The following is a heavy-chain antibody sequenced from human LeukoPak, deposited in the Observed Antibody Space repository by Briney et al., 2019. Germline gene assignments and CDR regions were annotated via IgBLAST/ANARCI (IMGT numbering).Heavy chain of an antibody. J-gene: IGHJ3*02. CDR2: ISGGGGST. V-gene: IGHV3-23*01. CDR1: GFTFSSFA. CDR3: AKDQGSGAFDI. Sequence: GGSLRLSCAASGFTFSSFAMSWVRQAPGKGLEWVSAISGGGGSTYYADSVKGRFTISRDNSKNTLYLQMNSLRAEDTAVYSCAKDQGSGAFDIWGQGTMVTVSS.